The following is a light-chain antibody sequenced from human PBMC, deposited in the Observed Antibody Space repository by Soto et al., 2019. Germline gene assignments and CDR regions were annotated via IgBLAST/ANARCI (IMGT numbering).Light chain of an antibody. J-gene: IGLJ1*01. V-gene: IGLV1-40*01. CDR2: GNS. Sequence: QSVLTQPPSVSGAPGQRVTISCTGSSSNIGAGYDVHWYQQLPGTAPKLLIYGNSNRPSGVPDRFSGSKSGTSASLAITGLQAGDEADYYCQSYDSSLSHVFGTGTKVTVL. CDR3: QSYDSSLSHV. CDR1: SSNIGAGYD.